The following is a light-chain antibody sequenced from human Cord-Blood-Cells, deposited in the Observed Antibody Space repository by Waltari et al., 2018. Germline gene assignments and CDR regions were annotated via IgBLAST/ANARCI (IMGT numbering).Light chain of an antibody. CDR2: GAS. CDR3: QQYGSSPWT. V-gene: IGKV3-20*01. CDR1: QSVSSSY. Sequence: IVLTQSPGTLSLSPGERATLSCRASQSVSSSYLAWYQQKPGQAPRLLSYGASSRATGIPDRFSGRGSGTDFTLTSSRLEPEDVAVYYCQQYGSSPWTFGQGTKVEIK. J-gene: IGKJ1*01.